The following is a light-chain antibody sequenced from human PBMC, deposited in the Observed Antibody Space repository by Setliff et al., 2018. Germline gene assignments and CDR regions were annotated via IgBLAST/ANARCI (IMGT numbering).Light chain of an antibody. J-gene: IGKJ1*01. CDR3: QQYGSSPET. V-gene: IGKV3-20*01. Sequence: EVVLTQSPGTLSLSPGERATLSCRASQSVSSSDLAWYKQKPGKAPGLLIYGASSRATGIPDRFSGSGSGTDFTLTISRLEPEDFAVYYCQQYGSSPETFGQGTKVDIK. CDR1: QSVSSSD. CDR2: GAS.